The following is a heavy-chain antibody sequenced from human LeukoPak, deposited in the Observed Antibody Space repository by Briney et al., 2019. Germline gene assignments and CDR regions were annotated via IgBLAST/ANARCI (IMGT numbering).Heavy chain of an antibody. J-gene: IGHJ3*02. V-gene: IGHV3-73*01. CDR1: GFTFSGSA. CDR2: IRSKANSYST. Sequence: PGGSLRLSCAASGFTFSGSAMHWVRQASGKGLEWVGRIRSKANSYSTADAASVKGRFTISRDDSKNTAYLQMNSLKTEDTAVYYCTQYFGVVTAGEAFDIWGQGTMVTVSS. D-gene: IGHD3-3*01. CDR3: TQYFGVVTAGEAFDI.